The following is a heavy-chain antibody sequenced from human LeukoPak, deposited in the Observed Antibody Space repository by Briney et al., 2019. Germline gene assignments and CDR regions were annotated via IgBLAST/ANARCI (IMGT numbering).Heavy chain of an antibody. CDR3: ATDCSSTSCHYLFDY. Sequence: ASVKVSCKASGGTFSSYAISWVRQAPGQGLEWMGRIIPILGIANYARKFQGRVTITADKSTSTAYMELSSLRSEDTAVYYCATDCSSTSCHYLFDYWGQGTLVTVSS. D-gene: IGHD2-2*01. CDR2: IIPILGIA. V-gene: IGHV1-69*04. J-gene: IGHJ4*02. CDR1: GGTFSSYA.